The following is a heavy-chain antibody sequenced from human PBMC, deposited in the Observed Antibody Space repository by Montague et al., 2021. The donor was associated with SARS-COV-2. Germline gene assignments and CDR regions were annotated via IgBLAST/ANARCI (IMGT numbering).Heavy chain of an antibody. J-gene: IGHJ4*02. V-gene: IGHV2-70*01. CDR3: ARMPDQVWLDY. Sequence: PALVKPTQTLTLTCTLSGFSLSTSGMCVSWIRQPPGKALEWLAVIDWDDDKSYSTSLKTRLTISKDTSKNQVVLTMANMDPVDTATYYCARMPDQVWLDYWGQGILVTVSS. CDR1: GFSLSTSGMC. CDR2: IDWDDDK. D-gene: IGHD5-18*01.